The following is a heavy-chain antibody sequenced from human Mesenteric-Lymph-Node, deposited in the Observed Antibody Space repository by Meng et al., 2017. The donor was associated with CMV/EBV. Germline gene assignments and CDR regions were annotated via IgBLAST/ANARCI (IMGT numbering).Heavy chain of an antibody. Sequence: GSLRLSCTVSGGSISSSSYYWGWVRQPPGKGLEWIGSIYHSGRTYYNPSLKSRVTISVDTSKNQFSLKLSSVTAADTAVYYCARGGYCSGGSCYSTWWFDPWGQGTLVTVSS. CDR2: IYHSGRT. J-gene: IGHJ5*02. D-gene: IGHD2-15*01. V-gene: IGHV4-39*07. CDR3: ARGGYCSGGSCYSTWWFDP. CDR1: GGSISSSSYY.